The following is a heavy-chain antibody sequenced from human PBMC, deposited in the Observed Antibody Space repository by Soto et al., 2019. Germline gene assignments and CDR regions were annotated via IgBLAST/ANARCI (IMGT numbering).Heavy chain of an antibody. D-gene: IGHD3-10*01. J-gene: IGHJ4*02. CDR2: IYYSGST. CDR3: ARGKRITMVRGVIVGDY. CDR1: GGSFSGYY. Sequence: SETLSLTCAVYGGSFSGYYWGWIRQPPGKGLEWIGSIYYSGSTNYNPSLKSRVTISVDTSKNQFSLKLSSVTAADTAVYCCARGKRITMVRGVIVGDYWGQGTLVTVTS. V-gene: IGHV4-34*01.